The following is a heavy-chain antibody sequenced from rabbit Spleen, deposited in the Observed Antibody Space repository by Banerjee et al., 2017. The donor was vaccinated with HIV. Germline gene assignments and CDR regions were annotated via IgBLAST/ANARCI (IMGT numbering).Heavy chain of an antibody. D-gene: IGHD8-1*01. J-gene: IGHJ4*01. CDR1: GFDFNAYY. V-gene: IGHV1S7*01. Sequence: QLKESGGGLVQPGGSLKLSCKASGFDFNAYYMSWVRQAPGKGLEWIGYIDPVFGVTYYASWVNGRFTISSHNAQNTLYLQLSSLTAADTATYFCARGYADSSGLPTYYFNLWGQGTLVTVS. CDR3: ARGYADSSGLPTYYFNL. CDR2: IDPVFGVT.